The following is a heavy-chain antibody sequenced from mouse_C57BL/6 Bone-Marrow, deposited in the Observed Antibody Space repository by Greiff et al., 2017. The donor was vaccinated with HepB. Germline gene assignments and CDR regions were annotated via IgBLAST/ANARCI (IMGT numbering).Heavy chain of an antibody. V-gene: IGHV5-6*01. CDR2: ISSGGSYT. Sequence: EVQLKESGGDLVKPGGSLKLSCAASGFTFSSYGMSWVRQTPDKRLEWVATISSGGSYTYYPDSVKGRFTISRDNAKTTLYLQMSSLKSEDTAMYYCARRDYGSSWYFDVWGTGTTVTVSS. CDR1: GFTFSSYG. J-gene: IGHJ1*03. CDR3: ARRDYGSSWYFDV. D-gene: IGHD1-1*01.